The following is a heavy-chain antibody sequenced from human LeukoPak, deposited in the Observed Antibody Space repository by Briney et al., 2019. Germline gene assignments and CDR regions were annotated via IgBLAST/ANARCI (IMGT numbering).Heavy chain of an antibody. CDR3: ARGANYDYVWGSYRSPYFDY. CDR1: GGSFSGYY. Sequence: PSETLSLTCAVYGGSFSGYYWSWIRQPPGKGLEWIGEINHSGSTNYNPSLKSRVTISVDTSKNQFSLKLSSVTAADTAVYYCARGANYDYVWGSYRSPYFDYWGQGTLVTVSS. CDR2: INHSGST. V-gene: IGHV4-34*01. J-gene: IGHJ4*02. D-gene: IGHD3-16*02.